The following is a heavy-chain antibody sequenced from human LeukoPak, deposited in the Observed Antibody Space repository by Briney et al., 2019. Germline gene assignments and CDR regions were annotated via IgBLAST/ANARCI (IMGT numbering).Heavy chain of an antibody. Sequence: PSETLSLTCAVYGGSFSGYYWSCIRQPPGKGLEWIGEIIHSGSTNYNPSLKSRVTISVDTSKNQFSLKLSSVTAADTAVYYCARGPGDEDTPMVPPFDYWGQGTLVTVSS. V-gene: IGHV4-34*01. CDR2: IIHSGST. CDR1: GGSFSGYY. D-gene: IGHD5-18*01. CDR3: ARGPGDEDTPMVPPFDY. J-gene: IGHJ4*02.